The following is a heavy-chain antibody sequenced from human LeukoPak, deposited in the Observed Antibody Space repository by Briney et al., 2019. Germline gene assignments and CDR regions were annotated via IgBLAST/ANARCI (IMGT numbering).Heavy chain of an antibody. V-gene: IGHV4-59*08. CDR3: AGQFFGRHFDN. Sequence: PSETLSLTCTVSGDSISTYYWSWIRQPPGKGLEWIGYIYYSGSTNYNPSLKSRVTISVDTSKNQFSLKLSSVTAADTAVYYCAGQFFGRHFDNWGQGTLVTVSS. CDR1: GDSISTYY. CDR2: IYYSGST. J-gene: IGHJ4*02. D-gene: IGHD3-10*01.